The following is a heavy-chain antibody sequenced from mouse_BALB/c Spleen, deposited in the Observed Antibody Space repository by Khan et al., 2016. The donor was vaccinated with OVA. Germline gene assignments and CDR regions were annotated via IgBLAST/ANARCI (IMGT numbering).Heavy chain of an antibody. Sequence: VQLQQSGPELMKPGTSVKISCKASGYSFTTYYIHWVIQTHGKSLEWIGYIDPFSGGTTYNQKFKGKATLTVDKSSSTAYLHLSNLTSEDSAVYYCTRHGYVAWFTYWGQGTLVTVSA. CDR2: IDPFSGGT. D-gene: IGHD2-2*01. CDR1: GYSFTTYY. V-gene: IGHV1S135*01. CDR3: TRHGYVAWFTY. J-gene: IGHJ3*01.